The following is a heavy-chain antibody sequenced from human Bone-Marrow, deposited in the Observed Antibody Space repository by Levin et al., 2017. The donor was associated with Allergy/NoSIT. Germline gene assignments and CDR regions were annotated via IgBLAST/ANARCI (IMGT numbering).Heavy chain of an antibody. CDR3: ARDRGAAAGIDY. CDR2: IWYDGSNK. D-gene: IGHD6-13*01. Sequence: GGSLRLSCAASGFTFSSYGMHWVRQAPGKGLEWVAVIWYDGSNKYYADSVKGRFTISRDNSKNTLYLQMNSLRAEDTAVYYCARDRGAAAGIDYWGLGTLVTVSS. V-gene: IGHV3-33*01. J-gene: IGHJ4*02. CDR1: GFTFSSYG.